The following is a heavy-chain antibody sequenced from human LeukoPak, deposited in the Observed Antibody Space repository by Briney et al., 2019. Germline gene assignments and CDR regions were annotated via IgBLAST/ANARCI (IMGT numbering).Heavy chain of an antibody. J-gene: IGHJ4*02. CDR3: ARPYYYDSSGYYYY. Sequence: SETLSLTCAVYGGSFSGYYWSWIRQPPGKGLEWIGEINHSGSTNYNPSLKSRVTISVDTSKNQFSLKLSSVTAADTAVYYCARPYYYDSSGYYYYWGQGTLVNVSS. D-gene: IGHD3-22*01. CDR2: INHSGST. V-gene: IGHV4-34*01. CDR1: GGSFSGYY.